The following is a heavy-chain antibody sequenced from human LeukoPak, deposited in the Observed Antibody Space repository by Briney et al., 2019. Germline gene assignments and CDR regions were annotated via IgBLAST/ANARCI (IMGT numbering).Heavy chain of an antibody. CDR1: GFTFSSYS. V-gene: IGHV3-21*01. CDR3: ASELWFGELSPGY. CDR2: ISSSYI. D-gene: IGHD3-10*01. J-gene: IGHJ4*02. Sequence: GGSLRLSCAASGFTFSSYSMNWVRQAPGKGLEWVSSISSSYIYYADSVKGRFTISRDNAKNSLYLQMNSLRAEDTAVYYCASELWFGELSPGYWGQGTLVTVSS.